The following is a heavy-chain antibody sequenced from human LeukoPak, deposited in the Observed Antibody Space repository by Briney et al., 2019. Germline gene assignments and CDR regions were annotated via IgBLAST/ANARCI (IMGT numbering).Heavy chain of an antibody. CDR2: IYYSGST. J-gene: IGHJ5*02. Sequence: PSETLSLTCTVSGGSISSYYWSWIRQPPGKGLEWIGYIYYSGSTNYNPSLKSRVTISVDTSKNQFCLKLRSVTAADTAVYYCARFRPDTPVTPGIAAAPLFDPWGEGTLVTVSS. D-gene: IGHD6-13*01. CDR1: GGSISSYY. V-gene: IGHV4-59*01. CDR3: ARFRPDTPVTPGIAAAPLFDP.